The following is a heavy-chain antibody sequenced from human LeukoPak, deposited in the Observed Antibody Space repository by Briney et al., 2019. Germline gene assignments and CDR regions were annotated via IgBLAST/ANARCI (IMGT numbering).Heavy chain of an antibody. CDR1: GFTFSSYS. J-gene: IGHJ4*02. CDR2: ISYDGSNK. CDR3: AKLPGIAAAGTDY. Sequence: GGSLRLSCAASGFTFSSYSMNWVRQAPGKGLEWVAVISYDGSNKYYADSVKGRFTISRDNSKNTLYLQMNSLRAEDTAVYYCAKLPGIAAAGTDYWGQGTLVTVSS. V-gene: IGHV3-30*18. D-gene: IGHD6-13*01.